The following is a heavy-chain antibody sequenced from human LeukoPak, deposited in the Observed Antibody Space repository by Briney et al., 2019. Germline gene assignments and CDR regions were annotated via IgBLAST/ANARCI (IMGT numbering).Heavy chain of an antibody. CDR1: GGSFSGYY. J-gene: IGHJ3*02. D-gene: IGHD4-17*01. CDR2: INHSGST. Sequence: SETRSLTCAVYGGSFSGYYWSWIRQPPGKGLEWIGEINHSGSTNYNPSLKSRVTISVDTSKNQFSLKLSSVTAADTAVYYCARTTTVTPDAFDIWGQGTMVTVSS. V-gene: IGHV4-34*01. CDR3: ARTTTVTPDAFDI.